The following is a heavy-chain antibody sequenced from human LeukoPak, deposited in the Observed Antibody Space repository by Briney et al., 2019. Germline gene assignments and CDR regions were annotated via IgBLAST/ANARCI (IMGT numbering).Heavy chain of an antibody. D-gene: IGHD6-19*01. J-gene: IGHJ4*02. V-gene: IGHV4-34*01. CDR3: ARGGLVVRRYYFDY. CDR1: GGSFSGYY. Sequence: PSETLSLTCAVYGGSFSGYYWNWIRQPPGKGLEWIGEINHSGSTNYNPSLKSRVTISVDTSKNQFSLKLSSVTAADTAVYYCARGGLVVRRYYFDYWGQGTLVTVSS. CDR2: INHSGST.